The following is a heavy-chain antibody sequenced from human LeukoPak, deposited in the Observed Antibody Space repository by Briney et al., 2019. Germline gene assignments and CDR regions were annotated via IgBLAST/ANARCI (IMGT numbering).Heavy chain of an antibody. D-gene: IGHD3/OR15-3a*01. Sequence: SGKLSFTSAGGTFTSDTFNWVRQAPGQGLEWVGGVVSISTTTKDAQKFPGRVTITADESTSTVYMQLSSLRSEDTAVYFCARVKDEIYDFWSGSLAVWGQGTLVTVSS. J-gene: IGHJ4*02. V-gene: IGHV1-69*01. CDR2: VVSISTTT. CDR3: ARVKDEIYDFWSGSLAV. CDR1: GGTFTSDT.